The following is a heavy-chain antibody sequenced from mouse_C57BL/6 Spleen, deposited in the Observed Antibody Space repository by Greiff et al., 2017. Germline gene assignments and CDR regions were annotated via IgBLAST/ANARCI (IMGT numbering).Heavy chain of an antibody. Sequence: VKPGASVKISCKASGYAFSSYWMNWVKQRPGKGLEWIGQIYPGDGDTNYNGKFKGKATLTADKSSSTAYMQLSSLTSEDSAVDFCARRGNDYDVHWYFDVWGTGTTVTVSS. V-gene: IGHV1-80*01. CDR3: ARRGNDYDVHWYFDV. CDR2: IYPGDGDT. D-gene: IGHD2-4*01. J-gene: IGHJ1*03. CDR1: GYAFSSYW.